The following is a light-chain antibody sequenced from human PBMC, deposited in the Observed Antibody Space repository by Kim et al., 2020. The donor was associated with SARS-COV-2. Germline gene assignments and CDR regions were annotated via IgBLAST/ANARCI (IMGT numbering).Light chain of an antibody. CDR2: GKK. Sequence: ALGQTVRITSQGDSLRDYSASWYQQKPGQAPILVIYGKKNRPSRIPDRFSGSSSGNTASLTITGAQAEDEADYYCNSRDSSGNHWVFGGGTQLTVL. CDR3: NSRDSSGNHWV. CDR1: SLRDYS. J-gene: IGLJ3*02. V-gene: IGLV3-19*01.